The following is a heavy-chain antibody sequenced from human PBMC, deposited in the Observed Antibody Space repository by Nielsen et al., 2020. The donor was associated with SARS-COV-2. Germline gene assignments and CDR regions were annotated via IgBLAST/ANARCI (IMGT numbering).Heavy chain of an antibody. Sequence: GESLKISCAASGFTFSSYSMNWVRQAPGKGLEWVSSISSSSSYIYYADSVKGRFTISRDNAKNSLYLQMNSLRAEDTAVYYCARDCIVGATTVFDAFDIWGQGTMVTVSS. CDR2: ISSSSSYI. D-gene: IGHD1-26*01. J-gene: IGHJ3*02. CDR1: GFTFSSYS. CDR3: ARDCIVGATTVFDAFDI. V-gene: IGHV3-21*01.